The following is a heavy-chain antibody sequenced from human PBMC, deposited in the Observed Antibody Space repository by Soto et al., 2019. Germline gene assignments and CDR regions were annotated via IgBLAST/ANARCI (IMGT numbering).Heavy chain of an antibody. D-gene: IGHD4-4*01. Sequence: PSETLSLTCTVSGVSISSYYWNSIRQPPGNGLEWIGYLYYSGSTNYNPSLNSRVTISVDTSNNQFSLKLSSVTAADTAVYYCARVDYSNFYYYGMDVWGQGTTVTVSS. CDR1: GVSISSYY. CDR3: ARVDYSNFYYYGMDV. J-gene: IGHJ6*02. CDR2: LYYSGST. V-gene: IGHV4-59*01.